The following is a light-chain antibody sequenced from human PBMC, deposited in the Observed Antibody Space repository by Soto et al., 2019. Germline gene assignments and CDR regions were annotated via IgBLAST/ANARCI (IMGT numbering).Light chain of an antibody. J-gene: IGLJ1*01. CDR1: SSNIGSNT. Sequence: QTVVTQPPSASGTPGQRVTISCSGSSSNIGSNTVHWYQQLPGTAPKLLIYSNSLRPSGVPDRFSGSKSGTSAPLAISGLQSEDEADYYCAAWDDRLNGDIFGTGTKLTVL. CDR3: AAWDDRLNGDI. CDR2: SNS. V-gene: IGLV1-44*01.